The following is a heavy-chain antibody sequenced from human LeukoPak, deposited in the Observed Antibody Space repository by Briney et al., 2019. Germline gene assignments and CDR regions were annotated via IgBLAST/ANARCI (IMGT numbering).Heavy chain of an antibody. CDR1: GFTFSSYS. CDR3: ARQWDIVVVPAAMHYYYYGMDV. D-gene: IGHD2-2*01. Sequence: GGSLRLSCAASGFTFSSYSMNWVRQAPGKGLEWVSSISSSSSYIYYADSVEGRFTISRDNAKNSLYLQMNSLRAEDTAVYYCARQWDIVVVPAAMHYYYYGMDVWGQGTTVTVSS. J-gene: IGHJ6*02. V-gene: IGHV3-21*01. CDR2: ISSSSSYI.